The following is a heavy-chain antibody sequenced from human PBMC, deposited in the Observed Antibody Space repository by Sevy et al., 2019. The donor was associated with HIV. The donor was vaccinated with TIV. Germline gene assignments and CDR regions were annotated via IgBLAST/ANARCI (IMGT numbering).Heavy chain of an antibody. J-gene: IGHJ3*02. CDR1: GFTFSGSA. D-gene: IGHD2-2*01. CDR3: TRQGDIVLVPAAIRGAFDI. Sequence: GGSLRLSCAASGFTFSGSAMHWVRQASGKGLEWVGRIRSKANSYATAYAASVEGRFTISRDDSKNTAYLQMNSLKTEETAVYYCTRQGDIVLVPAAIRGAFDIWGQGTMVTVSS. V-gene: IGHV3-73*01. CDR2: IRSKANSYAT.